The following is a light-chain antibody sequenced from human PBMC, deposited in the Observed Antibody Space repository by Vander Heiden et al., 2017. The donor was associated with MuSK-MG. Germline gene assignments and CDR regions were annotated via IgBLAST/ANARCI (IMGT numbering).Light chain of an antibody. J-gene: IGLJ1*01. CDR3: QVWDRSSDFYV. CDR2: EDR. V-gene: IGLV3-21*02. Sequence: SYVLTQPPAVSEAPGQTARITCEGHHIGEKRVHWYQQKPGQAPVLVVYEDRARRSGTPERFSGSNSATTATVTTSRVEAGEEADYYCQVWDRSSDFYVFGTGTKVTVL. CDR1: HIGEKR.